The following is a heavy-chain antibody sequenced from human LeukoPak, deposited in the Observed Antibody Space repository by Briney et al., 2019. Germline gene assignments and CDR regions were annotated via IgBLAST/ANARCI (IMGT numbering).Heavy chain of an antibody. CDR1: GGSISSSSYY. Sequence: SETLSLTCTVSGGSISSSSYYWGWIRQPPGKGLEWIGSIYYSGSTYYNPSLKSRVTISVDTSKNQFSLKLSSVTAADTAVYYCARDRGHYGDGDYWGQGTLVTVSS. CDR2: IYYSGST. D-gene: IGHD4-17*01. J-gene: IGHJ4*02. CDR3: ARDRGHYGDGDY. V-gene: IGHV4-39*07.